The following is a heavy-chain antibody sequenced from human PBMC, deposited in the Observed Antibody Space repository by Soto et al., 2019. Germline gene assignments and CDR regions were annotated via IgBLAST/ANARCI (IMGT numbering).Heavy chain of an antibody. CDR1: GFTFSSYG. V-gene: IGHV3-33*01. CDR3: AREGRVDDFWRGYYEDP. D-gene: IGHD3-3*01. CDR2: IWYDGSNK. Sequence: QVQLVESGGGVVQPGRSLRLSCAASGFTFSSYGRHWVRQAPGKGLEWVAVIWYDGSNKYYADSVKGRFTISRDNSKNTLYLQMNSLRAEDTAVYYCAREGRVDDFWRGYYEDPWGQGTLVTVSS. J-gene: IGHJ5*02.